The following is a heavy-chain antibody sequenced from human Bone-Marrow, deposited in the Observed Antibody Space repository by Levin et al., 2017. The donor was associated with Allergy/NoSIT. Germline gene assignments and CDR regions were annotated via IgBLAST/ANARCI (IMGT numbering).Heavy chain of an antibody. V-gene: IGHV3-30*18. J-gene: IGHJ2*01. Sequence: GGSLRLSCAASRFNFNQYGIHWVRQAPGKGLEWVAVISYDGSQKYYADSVKGRFNISRDNSKKMVYLQMSSLTDVGTAMYFCAKDRGPDWYFDLWGRGTLVTVSS. CDR3: AKDRGPDWYFDL. CDR2: ISYDGSQK. CDR1: RFNFNQYG.